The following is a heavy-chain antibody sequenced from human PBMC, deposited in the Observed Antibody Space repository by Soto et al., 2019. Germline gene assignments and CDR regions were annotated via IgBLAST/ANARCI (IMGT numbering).Heavy chain of an antibody. V-gene: IGHV3-48*02. D-gene: IGHD3-16*01. CDR3: AKIGAVDF. CDR1: GFDFSSSG. Sequence: DVQLVETGGGLVQPGGSLRLSCAASGFDFSSSGMIWVRQSPEKGLEWVSYISSNSETMYYADSVKGRFTISRDNAKNSLFLQMKSLRDEDAAVYFCAKIGAVDFWGQGTLVTVSS. CDR2: ISSNSETM. J-gene: IGHJ4*02.